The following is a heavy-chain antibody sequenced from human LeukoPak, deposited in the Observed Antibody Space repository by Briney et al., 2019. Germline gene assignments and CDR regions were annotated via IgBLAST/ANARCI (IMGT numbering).Heavy chain of an antibody. Sequence: SVKVSCKASGGTFSSYAISWVRQAPGQGLEWMGGIIPIFGTANYAQKFQGRVTITTDESTSTAYMELSSLRSEDTAVYYCARPGGYSSSWYGFDYWGQGTLVTVSS. J-gene: IGHJ4*02. CDR3: ARPGGYSSSWYGFDY. CDR2: IIPIFGTA. V-gene: IGHV1-69*05. CDR1: GGTFSSYA. D-gene: IGHD6-13*01.